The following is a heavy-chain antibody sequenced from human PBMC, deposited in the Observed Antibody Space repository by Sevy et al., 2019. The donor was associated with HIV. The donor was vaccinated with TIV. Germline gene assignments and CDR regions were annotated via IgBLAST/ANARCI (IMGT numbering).Heavy chain of an antibody. D-gene: IGHD3-10*01. CDR1: GFTFGDYG. CDR3: ARDLWFGGFWGNWFDP. V-gene: IGHV3-11*04. CDR2: ISGSGSTI. Sequence: GESLKISCIGSGFTFGDYGVSWFRQAPGKGLEWVSYISGSGSTIYYADSVKGRFTISRDNARTSLFLQMDSLRAEDTALYYCARDLWFGGFWGNWFDPWGQGSLVTVSS. J-gene: IGHJ5*02.